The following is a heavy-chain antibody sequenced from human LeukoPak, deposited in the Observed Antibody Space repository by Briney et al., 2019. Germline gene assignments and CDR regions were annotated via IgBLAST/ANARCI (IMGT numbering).Heavy chain of an antibody. D-gene: IGHD6-19*01. CDR3: ASEPGIAVAGGGLDY. V-gene: IGHV3-33*01. CDR2: IRYDGSNK. Sequence: PGRSLRRSCAASGFTFSSYGMHWVREAPGKGLEWVAVIRYDGSNKYYADSVKGRFTISRDNSKNTLYLQMNSLRAEDTAVYYCASEPGIAVAGGGLDYWGQGTLVTVSS. J-gene: IGHJ4*02. CDR1: GFTFSSYG.